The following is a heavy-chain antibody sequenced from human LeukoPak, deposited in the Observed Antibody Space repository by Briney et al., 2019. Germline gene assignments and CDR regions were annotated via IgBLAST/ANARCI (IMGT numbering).Heavy chain of an antibody. Sequence: GGSLRLSCAASGFTFSSHWMHWVRQAPGEGLVWVSRIKDDGSHTNYADSVKGRFTISRDNAKNTLSLQMNSLRAEDTAVYYCARGSGIITGIDEWGQGTLVTVSS. CDR2: IKDDGSHT. D-gene: IGHD6-25*01. CDR1: GFTFSSHW. J-gene: IGHJ4*02. V-gene: IGHV3-74*01. CDR3: ARGSGIITGIDE.